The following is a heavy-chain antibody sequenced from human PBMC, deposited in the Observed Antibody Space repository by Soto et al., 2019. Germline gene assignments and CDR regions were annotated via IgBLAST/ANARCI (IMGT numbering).Heavy chain of an antibody. D-gene: IGHD2-15*01. CDR1: GFTVTEIY. Sequence: EVQLVESGGGLVQPGGSLRLSCVASGFTVTEIYMNWVRQAPGKGLEWVSVIYNEFTDYADSVRGRFSISTDSSKNALYLQGNILRDEDSAVYYCVREPRYCSGGSCSSMGDDFVIWSQWTMVTVSS. J-gene: IGHJ3*02. CDR2: IYNEFT. V-gene: IGHV3-66*01. CDR3: VREPRYCSGGSCSSMGDDFVI.